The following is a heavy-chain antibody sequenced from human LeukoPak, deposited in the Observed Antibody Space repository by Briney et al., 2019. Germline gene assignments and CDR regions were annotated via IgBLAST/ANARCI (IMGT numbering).Heavy chain of an antibody. V-gene: IGHV3-23*01. CDR2: ISGSDGST. CDR3: AKRVSRAQCDY. Sequence: GGSLRLSCAASGLTFTNYAMSWVRQAPGKGLEWVSSISGSDGSTYYADSVKGRFTISRDDSKNTLYLQMNSLRAEDTAVYYCAKRVSRAQCDYWGQGTLVTASS. J-gene: IGHJ4*02. D-gene: IGHD6-19*01. CDR1: GLTFTNYA.